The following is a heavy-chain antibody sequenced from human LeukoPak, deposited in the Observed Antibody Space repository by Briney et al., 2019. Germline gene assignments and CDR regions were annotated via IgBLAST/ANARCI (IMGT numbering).Heavy chain of an antibody. CDR1: GGSIGTYY. V-gene: IGHV4-59*08. CDR2: IFYNGNT. CDR3: ARRNALDI. Sequence: TSETLSLTCTVSGGSIGTYYWNWIRQPPGKGLEWIGFIFYNGNTNSNPSLKSRVTISLDTSKNQFSLKLTSVTAADTAVYYCARRNALDIWGQGTMVTVSS. J-gene: IGHJ3*02.